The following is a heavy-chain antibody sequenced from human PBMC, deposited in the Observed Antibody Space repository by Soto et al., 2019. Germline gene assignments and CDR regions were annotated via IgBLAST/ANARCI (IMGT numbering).Heavy chain of an antibody. CDR2: IVVGSGNT. V-gene: IGHV1-58*02. CDR3: AAVSVIYCSCGSCDDFDY. D-gene: IGHD2-15*01. J-gene: IGHJ4*02. Sequence: QMQLVQSGPEVKKPGTSVKVSCKASGFTFTSSAMQWVRQARGQRLEWIGWIVVGSGNTNYAQKFQERVTITRDMSTSTAYMELSSLRSEDTAVYYCAAVSVIYCSCGSCDDFDYWGQGTLVTVSS. CDR1: GFTFTSSA.